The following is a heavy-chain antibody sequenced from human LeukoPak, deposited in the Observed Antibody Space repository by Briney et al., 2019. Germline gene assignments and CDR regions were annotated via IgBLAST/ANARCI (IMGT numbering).Heavy chain of an antibody. D-gene: IGHD3-22*01. CDR3: ARDLYDSSGYYFGH. Sequence: GRSLRLSCTGSGFIFGDYAMSWFRQAPGKGLEWVGFIRSKAFGGTGEYAAAVKGRFVISRDDSQNVAYLQVTSLKIEDTAMYYCARDLYDSSGYYFGHWGQGTLVAVSS. CDR1: GFIFGDYA. J-gene: IGHJ4*02. CDR2: IRSKAFGGTG. V-gene: IGHV3-49*03.